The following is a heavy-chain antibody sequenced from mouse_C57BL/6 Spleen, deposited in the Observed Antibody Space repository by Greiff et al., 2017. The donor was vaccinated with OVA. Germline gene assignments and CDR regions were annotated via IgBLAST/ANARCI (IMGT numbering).Heavy chain of an antibody. CDR3: ARSSNYDYAMDY. CDR2: IYPGDGDT. V-gene: IGHV1-80*01. D-gene: IGHD2-5*01. CDR1: GYAFSSYW. Sequence: QVQLKQSGAELVKPGASVKISCKASGYAFSSYWMNWVKQRPGKGLEWIGQIYPGDGDTNYNGKFKGKATLTADKSSSTAYMQLSSLTSEDSAVYFCARSSNYDYAMDYWGQGTSVTVSS. J-gene: IGHJ4*01.